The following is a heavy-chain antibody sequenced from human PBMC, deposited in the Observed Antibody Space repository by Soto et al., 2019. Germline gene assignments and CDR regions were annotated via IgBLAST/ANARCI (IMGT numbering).Heavy chain of an antibody. D-gene: IGHD3-3*02. CDR3: ARILFTSLVTSYDVMYF. J-gene: IGHJ6*02. Sequence: SETLSLTCAVSGGSISSSNWWSWVRQPPGKGLEWIGEIYHSGSTNYNPSLKSRVTISVDKSKNQFSLKLSSVTAADTAVYYCARILFTSLVTSYDVMYFCGQGSSVT. CDR2: IYHSGST. CDR1: GGSISSSNW. V-gene: IGHV4-4*02.